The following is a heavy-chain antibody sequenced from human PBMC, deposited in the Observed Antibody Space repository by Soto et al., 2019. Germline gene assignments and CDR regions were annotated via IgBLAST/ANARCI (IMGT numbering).Heavy chain of an antibody. Sequence: GGSLRLSCGASGFTFSSYGMHWFRQAPGKGLEWVAVISYDGSNKYYADSVKGRFTISRDNSKNTLYLQMNSLRAEDTAVYYCAKDSDRYSSGWTHFDYWGQGTLVTVSS. V-gene: IGHV3-30*18. CDR1: GFTFSSYG. D-gene: IGHD6-19*01. J-gene: IGHJ4*02. CDR3: AKDSDRYSSGWTHFDY. CDR2: ISYDGSNK.